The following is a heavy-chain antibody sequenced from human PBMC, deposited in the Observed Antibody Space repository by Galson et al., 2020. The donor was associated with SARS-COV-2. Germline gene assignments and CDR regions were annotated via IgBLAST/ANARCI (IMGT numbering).Heavy chain of an antibody. D-gene: IGHD3-10*01. CDR2: ISAYNGNT. V-gene: IGHV1-18*01. CDR3: ARIFFTMVRGVPSGGDFDY. J-gene: IGHJ4*02. CDR1: GYTFTSYG. Sequence: ASVKVSCKASGYTFTSYGISWVRQAPGQGLEWMGWISAYNGNTNYAQKLQGRVTMTTDTSTSTAYMELRSLRSDDTAVYYCARIFFTMVRGVPSGGDFDYWGQGTLVTVSS.